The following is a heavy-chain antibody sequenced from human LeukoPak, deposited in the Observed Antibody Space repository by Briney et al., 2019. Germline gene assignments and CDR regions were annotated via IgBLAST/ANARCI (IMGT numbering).Heavy chain of an antibody. V-gene: IGHV1-18*01. CDR2: ISAYNGNT. CDR3: ARDLGGYDSCLPSD. CDR1: GYTFTSYG. Sequence: ASVKVSCKASGYTFTSYGISWVRQAPGQGLEWMGWISAYNGNTNYAQKLQGRVTMTTDTSISTAYMELSRLRSDDTAVYYCARDLGGYDSCLPSDWGQGTLVTVSS. J-gene: IGHJ4*02. D-gene: IGHD3-22*01.